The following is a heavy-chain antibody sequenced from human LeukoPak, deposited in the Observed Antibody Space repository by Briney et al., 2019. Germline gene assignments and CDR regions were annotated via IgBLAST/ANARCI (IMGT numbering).Heavy chain of an antibody. J-gene: IGHJ4*02. Sequence: PSETLSLTCTVSSGSISTYYWSWIRQPPGKGLEWIGYIYYSGSTNYNPSLKSRVTISVDTSKNQFSLKLSSVTAADTAVYYCARSRALGFPLDYWGQGTLVTVSS. CDR2: IYYSGST. CDR3: ARSRALGFPLDY. CDR1: SGSISTYY. D-gene: IGHD3-16*01. V-gene: IGHV4-59*12.